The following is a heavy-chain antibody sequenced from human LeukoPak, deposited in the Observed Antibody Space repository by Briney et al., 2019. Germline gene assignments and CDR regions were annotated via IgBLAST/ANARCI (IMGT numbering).Heavy chain of an antibody. Sequence: GGSLRLSCAASGFTFSSYAMTWVRQAPGKGLEWVSGISGSGGSTNYADPVKGRFTISRDNSKNMLYLQMNSLRAEDTAVYYCAKDARYCSGVTCYSGDPFDIWGQGTMVTVSS. D-gene: IGHD2-15*01. CDR2: ISGSGGST. CDR1: GFTFSSYA. J-gene: IGHJ3*02. V-gene: IGHV3-23*01. CDR3: AKDARYCSGVTCYSGDPFDI.